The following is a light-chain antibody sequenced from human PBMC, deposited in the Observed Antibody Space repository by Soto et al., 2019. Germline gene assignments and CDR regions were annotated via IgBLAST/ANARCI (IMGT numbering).Light chain of an antibody. J-gene: IGKJ5*01. CDR3: QQYDSAFT. V-gene: IGKV1-33*01. Sequence: DIQMTQSVSSLSASVCDRVTLTCQASQDITKYLNWYQQKPGKAPNLLIYGASNLETGVPSRFSGSGSGTDFTFTISSLQAEDIGTYLCQQYDSAFTFGQGTRLEIK. CDR1: QDITKY. CDR2: GAS.